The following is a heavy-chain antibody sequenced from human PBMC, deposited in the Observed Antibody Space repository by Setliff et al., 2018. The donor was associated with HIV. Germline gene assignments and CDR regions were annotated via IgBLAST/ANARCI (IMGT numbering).Heavy chain of an antibody. Sequence: ASVKVSCKASGHTFTSYGISWVRQASGQGLEWMGWLSAYNGNTDYAQELQGRITLTTDTSTSTAYMELRSLRSDDTAVYYCARGALAWYHYDSSGYSNWFDPWG. CDR1: GHTFTSYG. J-gene: IGHJ5*02. D-gene: IGHD3-22*01. CDR2: LSAYNGNT. V-gene: IGHV1-18*01. CDR3: ARGALAWYHYDSSGYSNWFDP.